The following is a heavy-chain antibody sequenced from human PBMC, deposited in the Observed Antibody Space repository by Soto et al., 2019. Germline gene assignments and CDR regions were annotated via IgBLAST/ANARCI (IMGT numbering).Heavy chain of an antibody. Sequence: ASVKASCKASGYTFTSYALHWVRQAPGQRLEWMGGFDPEDGETIYAQKFQGRVTMTEDTSTDTAYMELSSLRSEDTAVYYCATDPVYDSSGYYPNWGQGTLVTVSS. CDR2: FDPEDGET. D-gene: IGHD3-22*01. V-gene: IGHV1-24*01. CDR1: GYTFTSYA. J-gene: IGHJ4*02. CDR3: ATDPVYDSSGYYPN.